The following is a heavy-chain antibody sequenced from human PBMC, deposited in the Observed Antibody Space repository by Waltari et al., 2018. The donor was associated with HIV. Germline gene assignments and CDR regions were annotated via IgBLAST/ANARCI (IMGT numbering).Heavy chain of an antibody. CDR3: ARNDLRFLEWLPSY. CDR1: GGTFSSYA. V-gene: IGHV1-69*06. J-gene: IGHJ4*02. D-gene: IGHD3-3*01. Sequence: QVQLVQSGAEVKKPGSSVKVSCKASGGTFSSYAISWVRQAPGQGLEWMGGIIPIFGTASYAQKFQGRVTITADKSTSTAYMELSSLRSEDTAVYYCARNDLRFLEWLPSYWGQGTLVTVSS. CDR2: IIPIFGTA.